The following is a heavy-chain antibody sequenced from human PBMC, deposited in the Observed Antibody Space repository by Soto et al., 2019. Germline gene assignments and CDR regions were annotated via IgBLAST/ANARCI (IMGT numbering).Heavy chain of an antibody. CDR1: GGSISSYY. CDR3: ARLRSYYFGSGVSFILDY. J-gene: IGHJ4*02. D-gene: IGHD3-10*01. CDR2: IHYSGST. V-gene: IGHV4-59*01. Sequence: SETLSLTCTVSGGSISSYYWSWIRQPPGKGLEWIGYIHYSGSTNYNPSLKSRVTISVDTSKNQFSLKLSSVTAADTAVYYCARLRSYYFGSGVSFILDYWGQGTLVTVSS.